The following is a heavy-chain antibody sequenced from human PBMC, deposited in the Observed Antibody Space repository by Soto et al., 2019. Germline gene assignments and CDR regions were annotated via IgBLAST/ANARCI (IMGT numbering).Heavy chain of an antibody. J-gene: IGHJ6*02. CDR1: GYTFTSYD. Sequence: AAVKVSCKSSGYTFTSYDINWVRQATGQGLEWMGWMNPNSGNTGYAQRFQGRVTMTRNTSISTAYMELSSLRSEDTAVYYCARGRSCGSGKCRELSGWGQGTTVTVSS. V-gene: IGHV1-8*02. CDR3: ARGRSCGSGKCRELSG. CDR2: MNPNSGNT. D-gene: IGHD6-25*01.